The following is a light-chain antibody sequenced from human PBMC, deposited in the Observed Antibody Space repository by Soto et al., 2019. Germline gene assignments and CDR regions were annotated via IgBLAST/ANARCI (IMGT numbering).Light chain of an antibody. Sequence: EIVLTQSPATLSLSPGERATLSCRASQSVSSYLAWYQHKPGQAPRLLIYDASKRATGIPARFSGSGSGTDFTLTISSLVTEDFAVYYCQQRSNWPPTLTIGQGTRVKIK. V-gene: IGKV3-11*01. CDR2: DAS. J-gene: IGKJ1*01. CDR3: QQRSNWPPTLT. CDR1: QSVSSY.